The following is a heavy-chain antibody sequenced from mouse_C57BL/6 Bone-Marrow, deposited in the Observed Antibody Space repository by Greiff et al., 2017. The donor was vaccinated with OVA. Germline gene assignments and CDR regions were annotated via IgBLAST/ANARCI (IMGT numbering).Heavy chain of an antibody. CDR1: GFTFSDFY. Sequence: EVMLVESGGGLVQSGRSLRLSCATSGFTFSDFYMEWVRQAPGKGLEWIAASRNKANDYTTEYSASVKGRFIVSRDTSQSILYLQMNALRAEDTAIYYCARDADRMGAMDYWGQGTSVTVSS. V-gene: IGHV7-1*01. D-gene: IGHD2-3*01. J-gene: IGHJ4*01. CDR3: ARDADRMGAMDY. CDR2: SRNKANDYTT.